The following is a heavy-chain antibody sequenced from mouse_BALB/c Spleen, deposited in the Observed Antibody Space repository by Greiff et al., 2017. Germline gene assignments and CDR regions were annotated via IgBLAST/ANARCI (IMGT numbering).Heavy chain of an antibody. V-gene: IGHV1-4*01. CDR1: GYTFTSYT. Sequence: QVQLQQSGAELARPGASVKMSCKASGYTFTSYTMHWVKQRPGQGLEWIGYINPSSGYTNYNQKFKDKATLTADKSSSTAYMQLSSLTSEDSAVYYCARLDGYSSFAYWGQGTLVTVSA. CDR3: ARLDGYSSFAY. D-gene: IGHD2-3*01. CDR2: INPSSGYT. J-gene: IGHJ3*01.